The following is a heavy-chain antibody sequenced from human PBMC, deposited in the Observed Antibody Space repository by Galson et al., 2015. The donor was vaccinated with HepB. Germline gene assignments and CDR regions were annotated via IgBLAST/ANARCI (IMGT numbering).Heavy chain of an antibody. Sequence: QSGAEVKKPGESLRISCKGSGYSFTSYWISWVRQMPGKGLEWMGRIDPSDSYTNYSPSFQGHVTISADKSISTAYLQWSSLKASDTAMYYCARREYYDSSGGSADWFDPWGQGTLVTVSS. CDR2: IDPSDSYT. CDR1: GYSFTSYW. D-gene: IGHD3-22*01. CDR3: ARREYYDSSGGSADWFDP. V-gene: IGHV5-10-1*01. J-gene: IGHJ5*02.